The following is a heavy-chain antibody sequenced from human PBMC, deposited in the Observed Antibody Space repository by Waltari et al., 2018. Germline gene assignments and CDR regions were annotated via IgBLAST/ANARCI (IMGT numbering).Heavy chain of an antibody. CDR3: ATALGDSSSASRPFDF. CDR1: GYTFSDYY. V-gene: IGHV1-69-2*01. D-gene: IGHD6-19*01. J-gene: IGHJ3*01. CDR2: VDPEDGET. Sequence: EVQLLQSGAELKEPGTTVRISCKVSGYTFSDYYIPWVQQAPGKGLRWMGLVDPEDGETIYADNFQGRVTISADTSTDTAFMELSSLRSEDTAVFYCATALGDSSSASRPFDFWGQGTMITVSS.